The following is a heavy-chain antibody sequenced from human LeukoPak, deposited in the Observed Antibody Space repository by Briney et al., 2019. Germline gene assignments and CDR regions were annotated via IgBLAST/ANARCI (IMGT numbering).Heavy chain of an antibody. V-gene: IGHV3-7*03. Sequence: GGSLRLSCAASGVTFSSYWMSWVRQAPGKGLEWVANIKQDGSEKYYVDSVKGRFTISRDNAKNSLYLQMNSLRAEDTAVYYCARRYFDYWGQGTLVTVSS. CDR2: IKQDGSEK. D-gene: IGHD3-9*01. CDR3: ARRYFDY. CDR1: GVTFSSYW. J-gene: IGHJ4*02.